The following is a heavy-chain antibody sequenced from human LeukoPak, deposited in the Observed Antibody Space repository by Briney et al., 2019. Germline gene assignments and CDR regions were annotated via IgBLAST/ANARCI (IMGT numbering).Heavy chain of an antibody. J-gene: IGHJ5*02. CDR3: AILAEYCNSGSCYLGWFDP. D-gene: IGHD2-15*01. CDR1: GDSISSYY. CDR2: MYDSGST. V-gene: IGHV4-59*01. Sequence: SETLSLTCTVSGDSISSYYCSWIRQTPGKGLERIGYMYDSGSTNYNPSLKSRVTMSIDTSKNQFSLKLSSVTAADTAVYYCAILAEYCNSGSCYLGWFDPWGQGTLVTVSS.